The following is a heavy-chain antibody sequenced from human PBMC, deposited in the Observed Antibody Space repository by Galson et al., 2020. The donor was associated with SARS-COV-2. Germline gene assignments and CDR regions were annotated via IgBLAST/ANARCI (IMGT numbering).Heavy chain of an antibody. V-gene: IGHV4-38-2*02. J-gene: IGHJ5*02. Sequence: SETLSLTCTVSGYSISSGYYWGWIRQPPGKGLEWIGSIYHSGSTYYNPSLKSRVTISVDTSKNQFSLKLSSVTAADTAVYYCARERYSSPDWFDPWGQGTLVTVSS. D-gene: IGHD6-13*01. CDR3: ARERYSSPDWFDP. CDR1: GYSISSGYY. CDR2: IYHSGST.